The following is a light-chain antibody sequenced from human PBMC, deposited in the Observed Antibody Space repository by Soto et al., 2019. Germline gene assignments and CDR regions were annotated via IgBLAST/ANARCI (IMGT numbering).Light chain of an antibody. CDR1: QSVSSS. V-gene: IGKV3-15*01. CDR2: GAS. J-gene: IGKJ3*01. Sequence: EIVMTQSPATLSVSPGERVTLSCRASQSVSSSLAWYQQKPGQAPRLLIYGASTKATGIPARFSGSGSGTDFTLTISILQSEDFAVYYCQQYNNWPPFTFGPGTKVDIK. CDR3: QQYNNWPPFT.